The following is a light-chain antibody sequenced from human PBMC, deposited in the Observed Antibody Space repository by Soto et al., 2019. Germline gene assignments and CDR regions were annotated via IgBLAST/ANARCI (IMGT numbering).Light chain of an antibody. J-gene: IGLJ1*01. Sequence: QSALTQPASVSGSPGQSITISCAGTIRDIGAYNLVSWYQHHPGKAPKLLISEVSNRPSGVSDRFSGSKSGNTASLAISGLQAEDEADYYCASLTTTSFVFGTGTKVTVL. CDR2: EVS. CDR1: IRDIGAYNL. V-gene: IGLV2-14*01. CDR3: ASLTTTSFV.